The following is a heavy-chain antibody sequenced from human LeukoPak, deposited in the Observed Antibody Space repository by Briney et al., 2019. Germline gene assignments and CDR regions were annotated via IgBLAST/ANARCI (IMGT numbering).Heavy chain of an antibody. V-gene: IGHV1-8*01. Sequence: ASVKVSCKASGYTFTSYDINWVRQATGQGLEWMGWMNPNSGNTGYAQKFQGRVTMTRNTSISTAYMELSSLRSEDTAVYYCARGGTVVPANWYFDLWGRGTLVTVSS. CDR1: GYTFTSYD. D-gene: IGHD4-23*01. CDR2: MNPNSGNT. J-gene: IGHJ2*01. CDR3: ARGGTVVPANWYFDL.